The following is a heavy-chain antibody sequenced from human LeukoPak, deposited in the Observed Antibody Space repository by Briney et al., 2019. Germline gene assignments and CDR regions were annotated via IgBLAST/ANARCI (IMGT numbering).Heavy chain of an antibody. CDR1: GFTFSSYA. J-gene: IGHJ5*02. V-gene: IGHV3-74*01. Sequence: GGSLRLSCAASGFTFSSYAMHWVRQAPGKGLVWVSRVKSDGSSTSYADSVKGRFTISRDNARNTLYLQMNSLRAEDTAVYYCARGVTYYGGDWFDPWGQGTLVTVSS. CDR2: VKSDGSST. CDR3: ARGVTYYGGDWFDP. D-gene: IGHD4-23*01.